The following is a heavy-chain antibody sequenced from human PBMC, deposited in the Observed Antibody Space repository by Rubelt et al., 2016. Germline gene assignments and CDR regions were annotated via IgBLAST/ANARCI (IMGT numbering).Heavy chain of an antibody. CDR2: ISGSGGST. J-gene: IGHJ4*02. CDR1: GFSFSSYA. CDR3: ARTMVRGVLWDY. V-gene: IGHV3-23*04. D-gene: IGHD3-10*01. Sequence: VQLVESGGGVVQPGRSLRLSCEASGFSFSSYAMSWVRQAPGKGLEWVSAISGSGGSTYYADSVKVRFTISRDNSKNTLYLQMNSLRAEDTAVYYCARTMVRGVLWDYWGQGTLVTVSS.